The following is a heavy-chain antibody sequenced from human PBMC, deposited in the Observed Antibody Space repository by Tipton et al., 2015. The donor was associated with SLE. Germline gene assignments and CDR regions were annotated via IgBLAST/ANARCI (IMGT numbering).Heavy chain of an antibody. CDR1: GYTFTGYY. J-gene: IGHJ4*02. Sequence: QLVQSGPEVKKPGASVRVSCKASGYTFTGYYMHWVRQAPGKGLEWMGRINPNSGGTNYAQKFQGRVTMTRDTSISTAYMELSRLRSDDTAVYYCARGPYCGGDCYWVMGYWGQGTLVTVSS. CDR2: INPNSGGT. V-gene: IGHV1-2*06. CDR3: ARGPYCGGDCYWVMGY. D-gene: IGHD2-21*01.